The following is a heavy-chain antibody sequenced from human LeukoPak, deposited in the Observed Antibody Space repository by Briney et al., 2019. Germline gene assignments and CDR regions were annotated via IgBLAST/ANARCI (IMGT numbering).Heavy chain of an antibody. CDR2: LSDSGGST. CDR3: ARGRAVAGTYFDY. J-gene: IGHJ4*02. Sequence: GGSLRLSCVASGFIFSSYAMTWVRQAPGKGLEWVSGLSDSGGSTYYADSVKGRFTISRDNSRNTLYLQMDSLRAEDTAAYYCARGRAVAGTYFDYWGQGTLVTVSS. V-gene: IGHV3-23*01. CDR1: GFIFSSYA. D-gene: IGHD6-19*01.